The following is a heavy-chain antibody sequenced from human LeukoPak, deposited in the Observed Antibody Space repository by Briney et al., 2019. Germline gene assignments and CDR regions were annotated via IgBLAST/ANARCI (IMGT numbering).Heavy chain of an antibody. Sequence: ASVKLSCKASGYTVTGYYMHWVRQAPGQGLEWMGWINPNSGGTNYAQKFKGRVTMTRDTSITTAYLELSSLRSDDTAVYYCAGGDDYGGNSIFYWGQGTLVTVSS. CDR2: INPNSGGT. V-gene: IGHV1-2*02. CDR1: GYTVTGYY. CDR3: AGGDDYGGNSIFY. J-gene: IGHJ4*02. D-gene: IGHD4-23*01.